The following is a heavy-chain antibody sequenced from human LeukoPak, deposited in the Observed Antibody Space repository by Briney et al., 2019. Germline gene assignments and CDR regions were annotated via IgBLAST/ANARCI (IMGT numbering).Heavy chain of an antibody. J-gene: IGHJ4*02. CDR3: ASVEEQWLVRY. D-gene: IGHD6-19*01. Sequence: SVKVSCKASGGTFSSYAISWVRQAPGQGLAWMGGIIPIFGTANYAQKFQGRVTITTDESTSTAYMELSSLRSEDTAVYYCASVEEQWLVRYWGQGTLVTVSS. CDR2: IIPIFGTA. V-gene: IGHV1-69*05. CDR1: GGTFSSYA.